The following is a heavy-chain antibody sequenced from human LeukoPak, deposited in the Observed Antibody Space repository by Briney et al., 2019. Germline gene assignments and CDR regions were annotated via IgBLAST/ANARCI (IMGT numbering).Heavy chain of an antibody. Sequence: GGSLRLSCAAPGFTVSSNYMSWVRQAPGKGLEWVSVIYSGGSTYYADSVKGRFTISRDNSKNTLYLQMNSLRAEDTAVYYCARDLAAGTDYWGQGTLVTVSS. V-gene: IGHV3-53*01. CDR2: IYSGGST. J-gene: IGHJ4*02. D-gene: IGHD6-13*01. CDR3: ARDLAAGTDY. CDR1: GFTVSSNY.